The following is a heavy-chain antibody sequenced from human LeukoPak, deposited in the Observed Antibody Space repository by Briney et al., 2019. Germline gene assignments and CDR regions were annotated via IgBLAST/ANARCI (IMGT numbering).Heavy chain of an antibody. J-gene: IGHJ4*02. V-gene: IGHV1-69*13. CDR2: IIPIFGTA. Sequence: ASVKVSCKASGGTFSSYAISWVRQAPGQGLKWMGGIIPIFGTANYAQKFQGRVTITADESTSTAYMELSSLRSEDTAVYYCARDFPGMGLAAAGPMFDYWGQGTLVTVSS. D-gene: IGHD6-13*01. CDR1: GGTFSSYA. CDR3: ARDFPGMGLAAAGPMFDY.